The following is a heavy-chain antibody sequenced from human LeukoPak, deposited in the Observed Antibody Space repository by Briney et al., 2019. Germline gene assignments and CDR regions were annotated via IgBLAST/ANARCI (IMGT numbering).Heavy chain of an antibody. CDR1: GFTFGSYS. Sequence: TGGSLRLSCAASGFTFGSYSMNWVRQAPGKGLEWVSSISSSSSYIYYADSVKGRFTISRDNAKNSLYLQMNSLRAEDTAVYYCATGGSKMAHHYWGQGTLVTVSS. D-gene: IGHD3-10*01. V-gene: IGHV3-21*01. CDR2: ISSSSSYI. CDR3: ATGGSKMAHHY. J-gene: IGHJ4*02.